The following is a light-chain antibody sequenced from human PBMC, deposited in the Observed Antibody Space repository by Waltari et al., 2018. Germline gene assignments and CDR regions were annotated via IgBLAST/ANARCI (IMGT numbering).Light chain of an antibody. V-gene: IGLV2-8*01. J-gene: IGLJ7*01. Sequence: QSALTQPPSASGSPGQSITIPCTGTNSDVCGYDYVSCYQQHPGKAPNLMIYEVSKPPSGVPDRFSGSKSGNTASLTVSGLQAEDEADYYCSSYAGSKYAVFGGGTHLTVL. CDR2: EVS. CDR1: NSDVCGYDY. CDR3: SSYAGSKYAV.